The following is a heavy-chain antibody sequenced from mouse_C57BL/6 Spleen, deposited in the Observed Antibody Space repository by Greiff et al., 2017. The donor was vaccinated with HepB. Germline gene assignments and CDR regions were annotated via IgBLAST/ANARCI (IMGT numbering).Heavy chain of an antibody. CDR2: IHPNSGST. D-gene: IGHD2-5*01. CDR3: ARERVYSNYQAWFAY. CDR1: GYTFTSYW. J-gene: IGHJ3*01. V-gene: IGHV1-64*01. Sequence: QVHVKQPGAELVKPGASVKLSCKASGYTFTSYWMHWVKQRPGQGLEWIGMIHPNSGSTNYNEKFKSKATLTVDKSSSTAYMQLSSLTSEDSAVYYCARERVYSNYQAWFAYWGQGTLVTVSA.